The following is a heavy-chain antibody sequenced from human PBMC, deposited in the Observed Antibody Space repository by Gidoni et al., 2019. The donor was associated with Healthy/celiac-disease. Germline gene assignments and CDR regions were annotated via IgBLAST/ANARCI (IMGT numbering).Heavy chain of an antibody. CDR3: AKDLTYMVRGPYKGYYFDY. CDR2: ISGSGGST. J-gene: IGHJ4*02. Sequence: EVQLLESGGGLVQPGGSLRLSCAASGFTFSSYAMSWVRQAPGKGLEWVSAISGSGGSTYYADSVKGRFTISRDNSKNTLYLQMNSLRAEDTAVYYCAKDLTYMVRGPYKGYYFDYWGQGTLVTVSS. V-gene: IGHV3-23*01. CDR1: GFTFSSYA. D-gene: IGHD3-10*01.